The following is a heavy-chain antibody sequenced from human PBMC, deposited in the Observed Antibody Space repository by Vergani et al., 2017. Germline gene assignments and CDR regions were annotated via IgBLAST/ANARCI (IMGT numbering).Heavy chain of an antibody. D-gene: IGHD4-17*01. J-gene: IGHJ4*02. V-gene: IGHV3-33*08. CDR1: GFTFSSYD. CDR2: IWYDGSNK. Sequence: VQLVESGGGLVQPGGSLRLSCAASGFTFSSYDMHWVRQATGKGLEWVAVIWYDGSNKYYADSVKGRFTISSDNSKNTLYLQMNSLRAEDTAVYYCARGSDYGDYGAFDYWGQGTLVTVSS. CDR3: ARGSDYGDYGAFDY.